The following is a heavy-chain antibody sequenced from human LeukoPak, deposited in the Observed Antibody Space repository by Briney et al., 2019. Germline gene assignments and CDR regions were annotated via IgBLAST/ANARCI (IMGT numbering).Heavy chain of an antibody. D-gene: IGHD4-23*01. CDR2: ITSSSDYI. Sequence: PGGSLRLSCAASGFTFSSYTMNWVRQAPGKGLEWVSSITSSSDYIYYVDSVKGRFTISRDNAKNSLYLQMNSLRAEDTAVYYCVRVQVVSDFWGQGALVTVSS. CDR1: GFTFSSYT. V-gene: IGHV3-21*01. CDR3: VRVQVVSDF. J-gene: IGHJ4*02.